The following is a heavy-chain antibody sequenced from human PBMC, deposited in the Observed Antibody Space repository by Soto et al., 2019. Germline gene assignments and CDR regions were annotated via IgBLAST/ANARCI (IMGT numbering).Heavy chain of an antibody. J-gene: IGHJ6*02. Sequence: PGGSLRLSCAASGFTFSSYWMSWVRQAPGKGLEWVANIKQDGSEKYYVDSVKGRFTISRDNAKNSLYLRMNSLRAEDTAVYYCARVSSIAAPVDGIDVWGQGTTVTVSS. CDR3: ARVSSIAAPVDGIDV. CDR1: GFTFSSYW. D-gene: IGHD6-6*01. V-gene: IGHV3-7*01. CDR2: IKQDGSEK.